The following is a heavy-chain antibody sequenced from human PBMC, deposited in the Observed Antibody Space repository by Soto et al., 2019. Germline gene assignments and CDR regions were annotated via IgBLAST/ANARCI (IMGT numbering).Heavy chain of an antibody. CDR3: ARGIEGWYQGRYYYGMDV. J-gene: IGHJ6*02. V-gene: IGHV4-61*01. D-gene: IGHD6-19*01. Sequence: QVQLQESGPGLVKPSETLSLTCTVSGGSVSSGSYYWSWILHRPVRVLEWIGYSYYSGSTNYSPSLQSRVTISGDTSKTQFSLKLSSVTAADTAVYYCARGIEGWYQGRYYYGMDVWGQGTTVTVSS. CDR1: GGSVSSGSYY. CDR2: SYYSGST.